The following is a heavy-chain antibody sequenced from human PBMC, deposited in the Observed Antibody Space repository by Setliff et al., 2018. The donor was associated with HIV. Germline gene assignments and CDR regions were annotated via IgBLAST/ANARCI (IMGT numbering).Heavy chain of an antibody. CDR1: GGSISSYY. CDR2: IYSSGST. Sequence: SETLSLTCTVSGGSISSYYGSWIRQSAGKGLEWIGRIYSSGSTNYNPSLESRVTLSVDKSKNQFSLRLSSVTAADTAVYYCARVQWDLLYVPDAFDIWGQGIMVTVSS. CDR3: ARVQWDLLYVPDAFDI. J-gene: IGHJ3*02. V-gene: IGHV4-4*07. D-gene: IGHD1-26*01.